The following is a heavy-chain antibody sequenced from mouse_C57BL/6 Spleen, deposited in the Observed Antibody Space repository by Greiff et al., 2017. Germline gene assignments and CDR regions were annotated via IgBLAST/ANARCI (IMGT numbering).Heavy chain of an antibody. CDR2: IYPRSGNT. V-gene: IGHV1-81*01. Sequence: QVQLQQSGAELARPGASVKLSCKASGYTFTSYGISWVKQRTGQGLEWIGEIYPRSGNTYYNEKFKGKATLTADKSSSTAYMELRSLTSEDSAVXFWARGGLYEECCRSDAMDYWGQGTSVTVSS. CDR1: GYTFTSYG. D-gene: IGHD6-1*01. CDR3: ARGGLYEECCRSDAMDY. J-gene: IGHJ4*01.